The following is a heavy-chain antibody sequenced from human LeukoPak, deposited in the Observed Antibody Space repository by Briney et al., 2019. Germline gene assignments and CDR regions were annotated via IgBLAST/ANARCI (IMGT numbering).Heavy chain of an antibody. D-gene: IGHD5-18*01. CDR2: ISYNGGT. CDR1: SVFIIDYY. CDR3: ARHKHSPGLASLDF. Sequence: SETLSLTCTLSSVFIIDYYWSWIRQPPEKGLEWVAYISYNGGTYSNPPLNSRVTISIAPTKHQFYPTLSCGTAADTAIFYCARHKHSPGLASLDFCGAGTLVTVSS. J-gene: IGHJ4*02. V-gene: IGHV4-59*08.